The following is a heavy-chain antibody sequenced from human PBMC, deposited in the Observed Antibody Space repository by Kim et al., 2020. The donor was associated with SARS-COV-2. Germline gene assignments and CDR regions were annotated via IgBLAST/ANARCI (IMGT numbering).Heavy chain of an antibody. V-gene: IGHV4-59*09. J-gene: IGHJ2*01. CDR2: IYYRGST. Sequence: IYYRGSTNEHPALKSRVTMSVDTSTNQFSRKLSSVTAADTAVYYCARGFDLWGRGTLVTVSS. CDR3: ARGFDL.